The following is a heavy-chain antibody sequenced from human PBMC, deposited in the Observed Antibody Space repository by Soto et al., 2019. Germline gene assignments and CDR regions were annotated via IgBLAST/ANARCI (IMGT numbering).Heavy chain of an antibody. Sequence: PGGSLRLSCAASGFTFSSYAMSWVRQAPGKGLEWVSAISGSGGSTYYADSVKGRLTISRDNSKNTLYLQMNSLRAEETAVYYCVNLRGGIAAPPYYCGMDVWGQGTTGTVCS. CDR3: VNLRGGIAAPPYYCGMDV. D-gene: IGHD6-25*01. V-gene: IGHV3-23*01. CDR1: GFTFSSYA. CDR2: ISGSGGST. J-gene: IGHJ6*02.